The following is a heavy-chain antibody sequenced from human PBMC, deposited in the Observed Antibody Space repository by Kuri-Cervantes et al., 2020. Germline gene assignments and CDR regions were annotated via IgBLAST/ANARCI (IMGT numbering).Heavy chain of an antibody. D-gene: IGHD3-10*01. CDR3: AREVGYYYGSGSPWARLETGFDP. CDR2: TYYRSKWYN. J-gene: IGHJ5*02. CDR1: GDSVSSNSAT. V-gene: IGHV6-1*01. Sequence: SCAISGDSVSSNSATWNWIRQSPSRDLEWLGRTYYRSKWYNDYAVSVKSRISINPDTSKNQFSLKLSSVTAADTAVYYCAREVGYYYGSGSPWARLETGFDPWGQGTLVTVSS.